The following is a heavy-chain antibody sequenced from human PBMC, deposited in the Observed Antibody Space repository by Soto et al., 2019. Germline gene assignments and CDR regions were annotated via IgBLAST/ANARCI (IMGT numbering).Heavy chain of an antibody. D-gene: IGHD1-1*01. CDR3: ARVERGTATTAVAAFDI. CDR2: MRHSGGT. Sequence: QVQLQQWAAGLLKPSETLSLTCAVYGGSVSGGSYYWSWIRQRPGKGLGWIGEMRHSGGTHFNPSLKRRVTISVDTSKNQSSLPMRFVTAADPEIYYCARVERGTATTAVAAFDIWGPATMVTVSS. CDR1: GGSVSGGSYY. J-gene: IGHJ3*02. V-gene: IGHV4-34*01.